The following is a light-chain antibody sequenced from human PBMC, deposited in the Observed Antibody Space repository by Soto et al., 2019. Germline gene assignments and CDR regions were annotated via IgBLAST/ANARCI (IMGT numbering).Light chain of an antibody. Sequence: EIVMTQAPVTLSVAPGDRATLSCRASQSVNSNLAWYQHKPGQTPKLLIYVASTRATGIPARFSGSGSGTELTLTISSLQSEDFAVYYCQQYNVWPLPFGGGPKVEFK. CDR2: VAS. CDR1: QSVNSN. CDR3: QQYNVWPLP. V-gene: IGKV3-15*01. J-gene: IGKJ4*01.